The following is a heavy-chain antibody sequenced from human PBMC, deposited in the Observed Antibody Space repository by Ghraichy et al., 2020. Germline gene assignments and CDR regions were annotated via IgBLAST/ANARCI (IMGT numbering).Heavy chain of an antibody. Sequence: GGSLRLSCAASGFTFSSYGMHWVRQAPGKGLEWVAFIRYDGSNKYYADSVKGRFTISRDNSKNTLYLQMNSLRAEDTAVYYCAKLRAVAALRPDFDYWGQGTLVTVSS. CDR1: GFTFSSYG. D-gene: IGHD6-19*01. V-gene: IGHV3-30*02. CDR2: IRYDGSNK. J-gene: IGHJ4*02. CDR3: AKLRAVAALRPDFDY.